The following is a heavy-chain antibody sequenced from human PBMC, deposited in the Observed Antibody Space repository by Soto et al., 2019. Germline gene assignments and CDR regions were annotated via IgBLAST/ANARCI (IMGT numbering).Heavy chain of an antibody. CDR3: VKSDRKDF. J-gene: IGHJ4*02. Sequence: AGSLRLSCAASGFTFSIYAMSWVRQAPGKGLEWVSAISPSGGDTYYADSVTGRFTISRDNSRDTLYLQTNSLRADGTAVYYCVKSDRKDFWGQGTLVTVSS. V-gene: IGHV3-23*01. CDR2: ISPSGGDT. D-gene: IGHD2-15*01. CDR1: GFTFSIYA.